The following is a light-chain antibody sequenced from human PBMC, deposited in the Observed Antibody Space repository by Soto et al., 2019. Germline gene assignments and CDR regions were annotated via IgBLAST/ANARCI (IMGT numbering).Light chain of an antibody. Sequence: EIVLTQSPATLSVSPGEGATLSCRTSQIIGTNLAWYQQKPGQAPRLLIYGAFIRAPGFPVRFRGTGSGSEFTLTISSLQSEDCALYFCQQYDKWPYTFGQGNNLELK. CDR2: GAF. CDR3: QQYDKWPYT. CDR1: QIIGTN. V-gene: IGKV3-15*01. J-gene: IGKJ2*01.